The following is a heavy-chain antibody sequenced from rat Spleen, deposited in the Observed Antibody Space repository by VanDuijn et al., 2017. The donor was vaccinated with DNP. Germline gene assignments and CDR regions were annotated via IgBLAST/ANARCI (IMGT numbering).Heavy chain of an antibody. J-gene: IGHJ2*01. CDR1: GFNFNDYW. CDR2: ISTSGSRT. V-gene: IGHV5-7*01. D-gene: IGHD1-4*01. CDR3: TRGSSLPGYLDY. Sequence: EVQLVESGGGLVQPGRSLKLSCAASGFNFNDYWMGWVRQAPKKGLEWVATISTSGSRTYYPDSVKGRFTISRDNAKSSLYLQMNSLWSEDTATYYCTRGSSLPGYLDYWGQGVLVTVSS.